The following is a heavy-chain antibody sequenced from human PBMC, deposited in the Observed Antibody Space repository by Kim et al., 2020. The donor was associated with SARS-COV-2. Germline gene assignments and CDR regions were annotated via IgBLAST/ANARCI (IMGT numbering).Heavy chain of an antibody. J-gene: IGHJ6*02. Sequence: GGSLRLSCAASGFTFSSYGMHWVRQAPGKGLEWVAVIWYDGSNKYYADSVKGRFTISRDNSKNTLYLQMNSLRAEDTAVYYCARAPRYRFGELSGRYYYGMDVWGQGTTVTVSS. V-gene: IGHV3-33*01. CDR2: IWYDGSNK. D-gene: IGHD3-10*01. CDR3: ARAPRYRFGELSGRYYYGMDV. CDR1: GFTFSSYG.